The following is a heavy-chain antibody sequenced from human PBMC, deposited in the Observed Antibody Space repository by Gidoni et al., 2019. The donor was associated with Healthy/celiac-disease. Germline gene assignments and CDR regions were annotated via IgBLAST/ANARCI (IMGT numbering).Heavy chain of an antibody. J-gene: IGHJ4*02. CDR3: ARGRGDYYDSSGSFDY. Sequence: QVPLVESGGGVVQPGRSLRLSCAASAFTFSSYGMHWVRQAPGKGLEWVAVIWYDGSNKYYAESVKGRFTISRDNSKNTLYLQMNSLRAEDTAVYYCARGRGDYYDSSGSFDYWGQGTLVTVSS. CDR1: AFTFSSYG. V-gene: IGHV3-33*01. D-gene: IGHD3-22*01. CDR2: IWYDGSNK.